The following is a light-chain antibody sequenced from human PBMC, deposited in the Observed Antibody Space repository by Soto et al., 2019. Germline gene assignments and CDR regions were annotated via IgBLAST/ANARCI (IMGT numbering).Light chain of an antibody. CDR3: QQYSHLIT. J-gene: IGKJ5*01. Sequence: DIQMTQSPSSLSASLGDSVTIXXQASQDISNYLNWYQQKLGKAPKLLIYDASNLETGVPSRFSGSGSGTDFTFTISSLQPEDIATYYCQQYSHLITFGQGTRLEIK. V-gene: IGKV1-33*01. CDR2: DAS. CDR1: QDISNY.